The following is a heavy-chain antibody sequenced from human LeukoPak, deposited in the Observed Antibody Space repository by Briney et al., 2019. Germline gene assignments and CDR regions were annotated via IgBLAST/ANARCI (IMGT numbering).Heavy chain of an antibody. Sequence: SETLSLTCTVSGGSMRSFYWSWIRQPPGKGLEWIGNIYYSGNTNYNPSPNSRVTISLDTSKDQFSLKLSSVTAADTALYYCARALGSGWYHPFDYWGQGALVTVSS. J-gene: IGHJ4*02. CDR3: ARALGSGWYHPFDY. CDR2: IYYSGNT. D-gene: IGHD6-19*01. V-gene: IGHV4-59*01. CDR1: GGSMRSFY.